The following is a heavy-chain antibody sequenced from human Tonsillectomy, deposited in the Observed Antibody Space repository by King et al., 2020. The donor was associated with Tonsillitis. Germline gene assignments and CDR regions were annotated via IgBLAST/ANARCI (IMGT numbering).Heavy chain of an antibody. Sequence: VQLVEFGGGLVKPGRSLRLSCTASGFTFGDYAMSWFRQAPGKGLEWVGFIRRKAYGGTTEYAASVKGRFTISRDDSKSIAYLQMNSLKTEDTAVYYCTRVSTEVDFDYWGQGTPVTVSS. CDR2: IRRKAYGGTT. V-gene: IGHV3-49*05. D-gene: IGHD2-15*01. CDR1: GFTFGDYA. J-gene: IGHJ4*02. CDR3: TRVSTEVDFDY.